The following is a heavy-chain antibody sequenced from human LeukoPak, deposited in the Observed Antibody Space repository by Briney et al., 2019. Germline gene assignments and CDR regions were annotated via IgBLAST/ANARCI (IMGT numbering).Heavy chain of an antibody. CDR2: ISWNSGSI. V-gene: IGHV3-9*01. CDR3: AEDISGRIGFCDY. D-gene: IGHD3-10*01. Sequence: PGGSLRLSCAASGFTFDDYAMHWVRQAPGKGLEWVSGISWNSGSIGYADSVKGRFTISRDNAKNSLYLQMNSLRAEDTALYYCAEDISGRIGFCDYWGQGTLVTVSS. J-gene: IGHJ4*02. CDR1: GFTFDDYA.